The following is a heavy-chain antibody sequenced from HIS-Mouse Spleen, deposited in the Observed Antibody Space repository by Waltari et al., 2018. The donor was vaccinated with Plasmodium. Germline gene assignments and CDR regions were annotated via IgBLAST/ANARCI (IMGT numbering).Heavy chain of an antibody. Sequence: QVQLVESGGGVVQPGRSLRLSCAASGFTFSSFGLPWVRQAPGKGLELVAVISYDGSNKYYADSVKGRFTISRDNSKNTLYLQMNSLRAEDTAVYYCAKDGWGKGSGGNWFDPWGQGTLVTVSS. V-gene: IGHV3-30*18. J-gene: IGHJ5*02. CDR3: AKDGWGKGSGGNWFDP. CDR1: GFTFSSFG. D-gene: IGHD7-27*01. CDR2: ISYDGSNK.